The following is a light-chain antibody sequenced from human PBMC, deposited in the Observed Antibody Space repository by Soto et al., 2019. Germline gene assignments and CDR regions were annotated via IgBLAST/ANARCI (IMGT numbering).Light chain of an antibody. Sequence: DIQMTQSPSTLSASVGDRVTITCRASQSISTCLAWYQQKPGKSPKLLIYDASSLESGAPSRFSGSGSGTEFTLSISSLQPDDFAPYYCQQYNSYSWTFGQGTKVEIK. CDR3: QQYNSYSWT. CDR2: DAS. V-gene: IGKV1-5*01. CDR1: QSISTC. J-gene: IGKJ1*01.